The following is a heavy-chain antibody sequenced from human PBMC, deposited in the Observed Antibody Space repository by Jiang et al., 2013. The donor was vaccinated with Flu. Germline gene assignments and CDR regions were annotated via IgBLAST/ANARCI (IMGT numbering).Heavy chain of an antibody. V-gene: IGHV4-30-4*08. Sequence: GPGLVKPSETLSLTCTVSGGSVSSDNYFWTWLRQPPGKGLEWIGYIYYSGSTYYNPSLKSRVTISVDTSKNQFSLKLSSVTAADTAVYYCARDLRVVRTFDYWGQGTLVTVSS. CDR1: GGSVSSDNYF. D-gene: IGHD2-15*01. CDR2: IYYSGST. CDR3: ARDLRVVRTFDY. J-gene: IGHJ4*02.